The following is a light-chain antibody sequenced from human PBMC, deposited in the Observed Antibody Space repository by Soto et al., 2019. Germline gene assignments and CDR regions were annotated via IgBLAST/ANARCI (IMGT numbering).Light chain of an antibody. J-gene: IGKJ1*01. Sequence: EIVMTQFPATLSVSPGERATVSCRASQSLSDNLAWYQQRPGQAPRLLFYRASTRATGVPARFSASGSGTEFTLTISSLQSEDSAVYYCHQYSNWPPWTFGPGTKVEIK. CDR1: QSLSDN. CDR2: RAS. CDR3: HQYSNWPPWT. V-gene: IGKV3-15*01.